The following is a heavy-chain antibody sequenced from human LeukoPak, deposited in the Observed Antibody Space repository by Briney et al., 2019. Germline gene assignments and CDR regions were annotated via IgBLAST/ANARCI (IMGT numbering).Heavy chain of an antibody. V-gene: IGHV4-39*07. CDR2: INHSGST. CDR3: ARGLGDSGERRLSDLDY. CDR1: GGSISSGSYY. J-gene: IGHJ4*02. Sequence: SETLSLTCTVSGGSISSGSYYWSWIRQPPGKGLEWIGEINHSGSTNYKSSLKSRVTISVDASKSQFSLQLTSVTAADTAVYYCARGLGDSGERRLSDLDYWGQGTLVTVSS. D-gene: IGHD2-21*02.